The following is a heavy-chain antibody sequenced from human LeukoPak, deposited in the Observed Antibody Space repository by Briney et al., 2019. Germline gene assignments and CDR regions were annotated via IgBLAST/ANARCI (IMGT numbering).Heavy chain of an antibody. CDR3: ARTTGLLYGDYAFDY. D-gene: IGHD4-17*01. Sequence: GASVKVSCKASGYTFTSYDINWVRQATGQGLEWMGWISAYNGNTNYAQKLQGRVTMTTDTSTSTAYMELRSLRSDDTAVYYCARTTGLLYGDYAFDYWGQGTLVTVSS. J-gene: IGHJ4*02. V-gene: IGHV1-18*01. CDR2: ISAYNGNT. CDR1: GYTFTSYD.